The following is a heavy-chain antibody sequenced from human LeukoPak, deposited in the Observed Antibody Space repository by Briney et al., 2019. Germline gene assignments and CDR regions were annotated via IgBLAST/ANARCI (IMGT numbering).Heavy chain of an antibody. V-gene: IGHV3-30*18. Sequence: PGGSLRLSCAASGFTFSSYGMHWVRQAPGKGLEWVAVISYDGSNKYYADSVKDRFTISRDNSKNTLYLQMNSLRAEDTAVYYCAKGPRGYSYGYRGYFDYWGQGTLVTVSS. D-gene: IGHD5-18*01. CDR1: GFTFSSYG. CDR3: AKGPRGYSYGYRGYFDY. CDR2: ISYDGSNK. J-gene: IGHJ4*02.